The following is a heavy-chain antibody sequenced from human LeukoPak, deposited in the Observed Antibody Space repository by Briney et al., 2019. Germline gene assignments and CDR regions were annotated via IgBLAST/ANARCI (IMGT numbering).Heavy chain of an antibody. CDR1: GGSISSGGYY. CDR2: IYHSGST. V-gene: IGHV4-30-2*01. Sequence: SETLSLTCTVSGGSISSGGYYWSWIRQPPGKGLEWIGYIYHSGSTYYNPSLKSRVTISVDRSKNQFSLKLSSVTAADTAVYYCASLGAYYDFWSGYPPPAPEDYWGQGTLVTVSS. J-gene: IGHJ4*02. CDR3: ASLGAYYDFWSGYPPPAPEDY. D-gene: IGHD3-3*01.